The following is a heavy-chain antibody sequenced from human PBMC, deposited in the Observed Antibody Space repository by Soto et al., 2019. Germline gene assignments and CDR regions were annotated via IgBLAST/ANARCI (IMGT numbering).Heavy chain of an antibody. Sequence: QVELRESGPGLVKPSETVFLTCNVSGGSMRSYSWTWMRQSPGKGLEWLGNIFYSGNSNLNPSLRSRLNISVDTSTNKFSLTLNSVTAADTAVYYCARDSRCCGMDVWGQGTTVTVSS. V-gene: IGHV4-59*01. CDR3: ARDSRCCGMDV. J-gene: IGHJ6*02. CDR2: IFYSGNS. CDR1: GGSMRSYS.